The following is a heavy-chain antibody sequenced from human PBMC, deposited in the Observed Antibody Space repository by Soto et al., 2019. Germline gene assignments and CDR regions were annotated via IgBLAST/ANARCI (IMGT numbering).Heavy chain of an antibody. CDR1: GFTFSSYA. D-gene: IGHD3-22*01. J-gene: IGHJ6*02. CDR2: ISYDGSNK. Sequence: GGSLRLSCAASGFTFSSYAMHWVRQAPGKGLEWVAVISYDGSNKYYADSVKGRFTISRDNSKNTLYLQMNSLRAEDTAVYYCAREYHYYDSSGYYYYYYYGMDVWGQGTTVTVSS. CDR3: AREYHYYDSSGYYYYYYYGMDV. V-gene: IGHV3-30-3*01.